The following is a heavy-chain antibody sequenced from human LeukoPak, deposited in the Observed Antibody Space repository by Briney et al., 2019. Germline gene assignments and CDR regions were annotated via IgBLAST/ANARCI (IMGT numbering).Heavy chain of an antibody. Sequence: GRSLRLSCAASGFTLYDHAMHWIRQPPGPGKGLEWVSGIGWNSDRIDYADSVKGRFTISRDNSNNTLYLQMNSLRADDTAVYYCARDPEAWEIPHFDYWGQGTLITVSS. J-gene: IGHJ4*02. D-gene: IGHD1-26*01. V-gene: IGHV3-9*01. CDR1: GFTLYDHA. CDR3: ARDPEAWEIPHFDY. CDR2: IGWNSDRI.